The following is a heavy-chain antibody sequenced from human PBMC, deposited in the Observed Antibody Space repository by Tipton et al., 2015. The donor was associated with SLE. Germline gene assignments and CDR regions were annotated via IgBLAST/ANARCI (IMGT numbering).Heavy chain of an antibody. D-gene: IGHD6-13*01. V-gene: IGHV3-53*05. CDR1: GFTVSSNY. Sequence: SLRLSCAASGFTVSSNYMSWVRQAPGKGLEWVSVIYSGGSTYYADSVKGRFTISRDNSKNTLYPQMNSLRAEDTAVYYCARDKISAGYYGMDVWGQGTTVTVSS. CDR2: IYSGGST. J-gene: IGHJ6*02. CDR3: ARDKISAGYYGMDV.